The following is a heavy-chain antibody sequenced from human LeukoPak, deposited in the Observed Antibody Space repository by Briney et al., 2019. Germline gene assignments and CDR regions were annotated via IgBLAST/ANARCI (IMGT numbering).Heavy chain of an antibody. D-gene: IGHD1-26*01. J-gene: IGHJ4*02. CDR3: ARISGSLLYFDY. Sequence: GGSLRLSCAASGFTFSDYYMSWIRQAPGKGLEWVSYISGSSSYTNYADSVKGRFTISRDNAKNSLYLQMNSLRAEDTAVYYCARISGSLLYFDYWGQGTLVTVSS. CDR2: ISGSSSYT. V-gene: IGHV3-11*06. CDR1: GFTFSDYY.